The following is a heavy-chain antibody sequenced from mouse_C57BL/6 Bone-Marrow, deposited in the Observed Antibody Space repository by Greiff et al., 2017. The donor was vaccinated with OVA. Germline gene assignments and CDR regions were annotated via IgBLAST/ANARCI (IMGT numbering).Heavy chain of an antibody. CDR2: IYPRSGNT. CDR3: AREGYGNYGY. V-gene: IGHV1-81*01. Sequence: QVHVKQSGAELARPGASVKLSYKASGYTFTSYGISWVKQRTGQGLEWIGEIYPRSGNTYYNEKFKGKATLTADKSSSTAYMELRSLTSEDSAVYFCAREGYGNYGYWGQGTTLTVSS. J-gene: IGHJ2*01. D-gene: IGHD2-10*02. CDR1: GYTFTSYG.